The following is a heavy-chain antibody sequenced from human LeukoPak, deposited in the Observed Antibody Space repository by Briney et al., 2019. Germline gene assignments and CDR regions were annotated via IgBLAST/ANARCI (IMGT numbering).Heavy chain of an antibody. V-gene: IGHV3-7*01. CDR3: ARALFVAAGGRYYYYYMDV. Sequence: GGSQRLSCAASGFTFSSYWMSWVRQAPGKGLEWVANIKQDGSEKYYVDSVKGRFTISRDNAKNSLYLQMNSLRAEDTAVYYCARALFVAAGGRYYYYYMDVWGKGTTVTVSS. CDR2: IKQDGSEK. CDR1: GFTFSSYW. J-gene: IGHJ6*03. D-gene: IGHD6-13*01.